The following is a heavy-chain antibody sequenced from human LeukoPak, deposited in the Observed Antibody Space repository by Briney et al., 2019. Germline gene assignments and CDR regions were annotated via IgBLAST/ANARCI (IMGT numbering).Heavy chain of an antibody. J-gene: IGHJ4*02. CDR3: ARGADYGDYYFDY. CDR1: GGSISSYY. Sequence: SETLSLTRTVSGGSISSYYWSWIRQPPGKGLEWIGYIYYSGSTNYNPSLKSRVTISVDTSKNQFSLKLSSVTAADTAVYYCARGADYGDYYFDYWGQGTLVTVSS. V-gene: IGHV4-59*01. D-gene: IGHD4-17*01. CDR2: IYYSGST.